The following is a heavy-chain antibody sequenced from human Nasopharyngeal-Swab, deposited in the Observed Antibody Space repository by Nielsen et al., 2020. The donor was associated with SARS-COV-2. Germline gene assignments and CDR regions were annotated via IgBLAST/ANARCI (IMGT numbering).Heavy chain of an antibody. CDR2: ISGSGGST. V-gene: IGHV3-23*01. Sequence: GGSLRLSCAASGFTFSSYAMSWVRQAPGKGLEWVSAISGSGGSTYYADSVKGRFTISRDNFKNTLYLQMNSLRAEDTAVYYCAKYAGSWYYYYYYMDVWGKGTTVTVSS. D-gene: IGHD6-13*01. J-gene: IGHJ6*03. CDR3: AKYAGSWYYYYYYMDV. CDR1: GFTFSSYA.